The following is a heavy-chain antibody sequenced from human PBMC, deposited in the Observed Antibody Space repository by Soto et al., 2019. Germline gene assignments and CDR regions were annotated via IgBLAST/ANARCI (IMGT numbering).Heavy chain of an antibody. J-gene: IGHJ5*02. D-gene: IGHD6-6*01. CDR3: AKDRRVRSIAAENKFDP. Sequence: LRLSCAASGFTFSSYAMSWVRQAPGKGLEWVSAISGSGGSTYYADSVKGRFTISRDNSKNTLYLQMNSLRAEDTAVYYCAKDRRVRSIAAENKFDPWGQGTLVTVSS. V-gene: IGHV3-23*01. CDR2: ISGSGGST. CDR1: GFTFSSYA.